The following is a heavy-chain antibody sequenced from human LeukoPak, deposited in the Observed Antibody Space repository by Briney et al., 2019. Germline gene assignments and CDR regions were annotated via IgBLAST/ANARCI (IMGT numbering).Heavy chain of an antibody. V-gene: IGHV4-61*02. CDR1: GVSISSGSYY. CDR2: IYTSGST. D-gene: IGHD2-2*01. J-gene: IGHJ6*03. Sequence: PSETLSLTCTVSGVSISSGSYYWSWIRQPAGKGLEWIVRIYTSGSTNYNPSLKSRVTISVDTSKNQFSLKLSSVTAADTAVYYCARAWCSCTSCYDYYYMDVWGKGTTVTVSS. CDR3: ARAWCSCTSCYDYYYMDV.